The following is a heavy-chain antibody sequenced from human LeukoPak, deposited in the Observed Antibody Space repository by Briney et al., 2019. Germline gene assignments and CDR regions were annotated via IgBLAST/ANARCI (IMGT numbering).Heavy chain of an antibody. V-gene: IGHV3-30-3*01. D-gene: IGHD2-8*01. CDR3: ARDRYCSNAVCYANGWYGMDV. J-gene: IGHJ6*02. CDR1: GFTFRSYA. CDR2: ISYDASNK. Sequence: PGRSLRLSCEASGFTFRSYAMHWVRQAPGKGLEWVAIISYDASNKYYADSVRGRFTISRDSSKSTLYLQMSSLRAEDTAVYYCARDRYCSNAVCYANGWYGMDVWGQGTTVTVSS.